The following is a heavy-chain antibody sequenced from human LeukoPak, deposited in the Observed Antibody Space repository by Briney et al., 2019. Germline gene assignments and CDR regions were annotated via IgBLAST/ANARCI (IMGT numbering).Heavy chain of an antibody. CDR2: VNGDGSDT. J-gene: IGHJ4*02. V-gene: IGHV3-74*01. CDR1: RFTFNSYW. CDR3: ARGDHHNWSACRY. Sequence: GGSLRLSCAASRFTFNSYWLHWVRQAPVKGLVWVSRVNGDGSDTSYADSVKGRFTISRDDAKNTLYLQMNSLRAEDTAVYYCARGDHHNWSACRYWGQGTLVTVSS. D-gene: IGHD1-1*01.